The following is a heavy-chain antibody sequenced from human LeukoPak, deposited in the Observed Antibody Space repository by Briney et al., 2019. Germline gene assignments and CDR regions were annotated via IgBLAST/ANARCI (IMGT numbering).Heavy chain of an antibody. J-gene: IGHJ6*02. Sequence: SETLSLTCTVSGGSISSYYWSWIRQPPGKGLEWIGYIYYSGSTNYNPSLKSRVTISVDTSKNQFSLKLSSVTAADTAVYYCARVAAGYNWNDISGMDVWGQGTTVTVSS. D-gene: IGHD1-1*01. CDR1: GGSISSYY. V-gene: IGHV4-59*01. CDR2: IYYSGST. CDR3: ARVAAGYNWNDISGMDV.